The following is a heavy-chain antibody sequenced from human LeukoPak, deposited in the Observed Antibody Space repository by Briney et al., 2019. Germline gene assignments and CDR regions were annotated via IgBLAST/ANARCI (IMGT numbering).Heavy chain of an antibody. J-gene: IGHJ4*02. Sequence: SETLSLTCTVSGGSISSGDYYWSWIRQPPGKGLEWIGYIYYSGSTYYNPSLKSRVTISVDTSKSQFSLKLSSVTAADTAVYYCAREDDSSGYYFDYWGQGTLVTVSS. CDR1: GGSISSGDYY. V-gene: IGHV4-30-4*01. CDR3: AREDDSSGYYFDY. D-gene: IGHD3-22*01. CDR2: IYYSGST.